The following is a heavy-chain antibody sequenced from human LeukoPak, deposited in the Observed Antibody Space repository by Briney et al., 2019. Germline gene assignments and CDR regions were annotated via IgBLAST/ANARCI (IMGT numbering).Heavy chain of an antibody. J-gene: IGHJ4*02. CDR3: ARGDYYDSSGYYWDY. Sequence: GESLKISCKGSGYNFTSYWIGWVRQMPGKGLEWMGIIYPGDSDTRYSPSFQGQVTISADKSISTAYLQWSSLKASDTAMYYCARGDYYDSSGYYWDYWGQGTLVTVSS. CDR2: IYPGDSDT. V-gene: IGHV5-51*01. D-gene: IGHD3-22*01. CDR1: GYNFTSYW.